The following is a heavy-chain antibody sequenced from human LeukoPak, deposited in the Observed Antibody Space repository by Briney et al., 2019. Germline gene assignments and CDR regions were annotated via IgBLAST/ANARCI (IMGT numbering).Heavy chain of an antibody. V-gene: IGHV3-48*03. D-gene: IGHD3-22*01. CDR1: GFTFSNYE. CDR3: ARDYGTMMKNAFDI. J-gene: IGHJ3*02. CDR2: ISGSGSII. Sequence: GGSLRLSCAASGFTFSNYEMNWVRQAPGKGLEWVSHISGSGSIIFYADSVKGRFTISRDNAKNSLYLQMNSLRAEDTAVYYCARDYGTMMKNAFDIWGQGTMVTVSS.